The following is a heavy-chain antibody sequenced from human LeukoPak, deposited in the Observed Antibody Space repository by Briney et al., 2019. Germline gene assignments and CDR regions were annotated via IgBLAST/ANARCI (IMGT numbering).Heavy chain of an antibody. J-gene: IGHJ4*02. CDR1: GFTFSSYS. CDR3: ARDSVVDY. V-gene: IGHV3-48*01. CDR2: ISSGGSTI. Sequence: GGSLRLSCAASGFTFSSYSMNWVRQAPGKGLEWVSYISSGGSTIYYADSVKGRFTISRDNAKNSLYLQMNSLRAEDTAVYYCARDSVVDYWGQGTLVTVSS. D-gene: IGHD2-15*01.